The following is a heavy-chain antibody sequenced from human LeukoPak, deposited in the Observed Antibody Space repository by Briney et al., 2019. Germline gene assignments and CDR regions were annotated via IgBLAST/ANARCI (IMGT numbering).Heavy chain of an antibody. Sequence: GGSLRLSCAASGFTVSSNYMSWVRQAPGKGLEWVSVIYRGGRTYYADSVKGRFTISRDNSKNTLYLQMNSLRAEDTAVYYCAGDSSSWYSPGHWGQGTLVTVSS. CDR1: GFTVSSNY. CDR2: IYRGGRT. V-gene: IGHV3-66*01. CDR3: AGDSSSWYSPGH. D-gene: IGHD6-13*01. J-gene: IGHJ4*02.